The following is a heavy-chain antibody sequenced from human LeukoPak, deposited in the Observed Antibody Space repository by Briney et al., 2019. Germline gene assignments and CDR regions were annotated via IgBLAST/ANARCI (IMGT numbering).Heavy chain of an antibody. CDR2: ISSSSSYT. V-gene: IGHV3-11*06. D-gene: IGHD3-22*01. J-gene: IGHJ4*02. Sequence: PGGSLRLSCAASGFTFSDYYMSWIRQAPGKGLEWVSYISSSSSYTNYADSVKGRFTISRDNAKNSLYLQMNSLRAEDTAVYYCARRYYDSSGYYSPNWGQGTLVTVSS. CDR1: GFTFSDYY. CDR3: ARRYYDSSGYYSPN.